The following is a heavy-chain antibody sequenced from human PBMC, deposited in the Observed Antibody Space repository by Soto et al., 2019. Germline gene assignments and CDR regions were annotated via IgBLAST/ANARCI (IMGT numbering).Heavy chain of an antibody. CDR2: IYSSENT. CDR3: ARQHYYDSSGYYTWN. CDR1: GGFVSSSSYS. V-gene: IGHV4-39*01. Sequence: SETLSLTCSVSGGFVSSSSYSWGWIRQSPGKGLEWIGTIYSSENTYYNPSLLSRVTISVDTSKNEFSLRLSSVTAADTAVYYCARQHYYDSSGYYTWNWGQGTLVTVSS. J-gene: IGHJ4*02. D-gene: IGHD3-22*01.